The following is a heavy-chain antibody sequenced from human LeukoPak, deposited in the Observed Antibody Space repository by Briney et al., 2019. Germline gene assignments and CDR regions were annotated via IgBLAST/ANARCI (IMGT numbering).Heavy chain of an antibody. D-gene: IGHD3-22*01. J-gene: IGHJ4*02. Sequence: SETLSLTCAVSGGSISSGGYSWSWIRQPPGKGLEWIGYIYHSGSTYYDPSLKSRVTISVDRSKNQFSLKLSSVTAADTAVYYCARGGSQLDYYDSSGYPLDYWGQGTLVTVSS. CDR2: IYHSGST. V-gene: IGHV4-30-2*01. CDR3: ARGGSQLDYYDSSGYPLDY. CDR1: GGSISSGGYS.